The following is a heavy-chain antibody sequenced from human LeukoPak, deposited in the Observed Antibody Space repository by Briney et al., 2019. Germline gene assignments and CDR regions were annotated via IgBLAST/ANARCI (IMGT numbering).Heavy chain of an antibody. J-gene: IGHJ4*02. CDR2: IIPIFGTA. CDR1: GGTFSSYA. Sequence: SVKVSCKASGGTFSSYAISWVRQAPGQGLEWMGGIIPIFGTANYAQKFQGRVTITADESTSTAYMELSSLRSEDTAVYYCALPLPGDYDFWSGYGYDYWGQGTLVTVSS. CDR3: ALPLPGDYDFWSGYGYDY. V-gene: IGHV1-69*13. D-gene: IGHD3-3*01.